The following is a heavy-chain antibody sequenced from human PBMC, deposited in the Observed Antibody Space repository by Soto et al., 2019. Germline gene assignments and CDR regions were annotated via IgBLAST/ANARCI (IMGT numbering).Heavy chain of an antibody. CDR2: LIPALGIE. J-gene: IGHJ4*02. V-gene: IGHV1-69*02. CDR3: AAVVGTSTFVGYLEY. D-gene: IGHD6-19*01. CDR1: GGTFTSFT. Sequence: QVLLVQSGTEVKKPGSSVKVSCQASGGTFTSFTLNWVLQAPGQGPEWMGRLIPALGIEDYAPKFQGKVTMTADTSTSTAHMEMSSLRSDDTAVYYCAAVVGTSTFVGYLEYWGQGTLVSVSS.